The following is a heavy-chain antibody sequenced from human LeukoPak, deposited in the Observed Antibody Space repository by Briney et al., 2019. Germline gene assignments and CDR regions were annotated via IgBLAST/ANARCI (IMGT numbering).Heavy chain of an antibody. CDR1: GGSISSSNW. D-gene: IGHD6-13*01. V-gene: IGHV4-4*02. CDR2: IYHSGST. Sequence: SETLCLTCAVSGGSISSSNWWSWVRQPPGKGLEWFGEIYHSGSTNYNPSLKSRVTISVDKSKNQFSLKLSSVTAADTAVYYCARAYSGILRWFDPWGQGTLVTVSS. CDR3: ARAYSGILRWFDP. J-gene: IGHJ5*02.